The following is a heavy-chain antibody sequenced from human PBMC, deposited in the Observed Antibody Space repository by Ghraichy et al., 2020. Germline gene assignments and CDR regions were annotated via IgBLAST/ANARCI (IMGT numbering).Heavy chain of an antibody. V-gene: IGHV3-11*06. J-gene: IGHJ4*02. D-gene: IGHD6-6*01. Sequence: GGSLRLSCAASGFTFSDYYMSWIRQAPGKGLEWVSYISSSSSYTNYADSVKGRFTISRDNAKNSLYLQMNSLRAEDTAVYYCASVGIAARPSSDYWGQGTMVTVSS. CDR3: ASVGIAARPSSDY. CDR2: ISSSSSYT. CDR1: GFTFSDYY.